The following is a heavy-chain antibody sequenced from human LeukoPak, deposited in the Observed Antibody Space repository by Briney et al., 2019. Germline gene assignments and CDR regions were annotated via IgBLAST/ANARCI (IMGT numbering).Heavy chain of an antibody. CDR2: IHTSGST. Sequence: SQTLSLTCTVSGGSISSDSYYWSWIRQPAGKRLEWIGRIHTSGSTNYNPSLKNRVTISVDTSKNQFSLKLNSVTAADTAVYYCARGGPDDAFDIWGQGTMVTVSS. CDR3: ARGGPDDAFDI. J-gene: IGHJ3*02. CDR1: GGSISSDSYY. V-gene: IGHV4-61*02. D-gene: IGHD3-16*01.